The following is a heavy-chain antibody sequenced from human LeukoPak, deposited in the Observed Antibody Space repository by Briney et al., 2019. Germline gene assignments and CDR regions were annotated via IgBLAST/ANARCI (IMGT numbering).Heavy chain of an antibody. V-gene: IGHV1-2*02. D-gene: IGHD2-2*01. CDR2: INPNSGGT. J-gene: IGHJ4*02. CDR3: ARDTSATAMLYFDY. CDR1: GYTFTGYY. Sequence: ASVKVSCKASGYTFTGYYMHWVRQAPGQGLEWMGWINPNSGGTNYAQKFQGRVTMTRDTSTSTAYMELSRLRSDDTAVYYCARDTSATAMLYFDYWGQGTLVTVSS.